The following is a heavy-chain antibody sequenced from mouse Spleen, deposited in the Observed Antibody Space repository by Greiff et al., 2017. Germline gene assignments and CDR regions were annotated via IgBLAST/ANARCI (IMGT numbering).Heavy chain of an antibody. CDR3: ASYDGYYGDAMDY. V-gene: IGHV1-69*01. D-gene: IGHD2-3*01. J-gene: IGHJ4*01. Sequence: QVQLQQPGAELVMPGASVKLSCKASGYTFTSYWMHWVKQRPGQGLEWIGEIDPSDSYTNYNQKFKGKATLTVDKSSSTAYMQLSSLTSEDSAVYYCASYDGYYGDAMDYWGQGTSVTVSS. CDR1: GYTFTSYW. CDR2: IDPSDSYT.